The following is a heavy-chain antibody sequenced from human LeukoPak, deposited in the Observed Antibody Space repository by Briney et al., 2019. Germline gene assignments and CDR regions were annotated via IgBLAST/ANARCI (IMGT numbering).Heavy chain of an antibody. J-gene: IGHJ4*02. CDR3: ARDPPGVRGY. Sequence: SETLSLTCTVSGGSISSYYWGWIRQPPGKGLEWIGSIYYSGSTYYNPSLKSRVTISVDTSKNQFSLRLSSVTAADTAVYYCARDPPGVRGYWGQGTLVTVSS. V-gene: IGHV4-39*07. D-gene: IGHD3-3*01. CDR1: GGSISSYY. CDR2: IYYSGST.